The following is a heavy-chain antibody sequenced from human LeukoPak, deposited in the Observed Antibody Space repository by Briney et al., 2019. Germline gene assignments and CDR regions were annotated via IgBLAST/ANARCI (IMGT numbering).Heavy chain of an antibody. Sequence: GGSLRLSCAASGFTFSIYWMSWVRQTPGKGLVWVANMNQDGSEKYYVDFVKGRFTISRDNAKNSLYLEMNSLRAEDMAVYYCARHRGYYCQYMDVWGKGTTVTVSS. J-gene: IGHJ6*03. CDR2: MNQDGSEK. CDR1: GFTFSIYW. CDR3: ARHRGYYCQYMDV. V-gene: IGHV3-7*01.